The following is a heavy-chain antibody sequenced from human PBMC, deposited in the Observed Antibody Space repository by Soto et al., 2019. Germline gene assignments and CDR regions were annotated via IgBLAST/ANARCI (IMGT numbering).Heavy chain of an antibody. V-gene: IGHV5-51*01. CDR1: GYTFTSYW. CDR3: VRSGTSSGRFSDY. J-gene: IGHJ4*02. Sequence: RGESLEISCKGSGYTFTSYWIGWVRQMPGEGLEWMGVIYPSDSDIRYSPSFQGKVTISADKSITTAYLQWSSLKAADTAMYYCVRSGTSSGRFSDYWGQGTLVTVSS. CDR2: IYPSDSDI. D-gene: IGHD2-15*01.